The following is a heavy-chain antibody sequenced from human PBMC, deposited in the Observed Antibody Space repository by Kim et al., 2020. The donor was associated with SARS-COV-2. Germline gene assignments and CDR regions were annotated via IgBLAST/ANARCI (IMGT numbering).Heavy chain of an antibody. CDR2: ISSSSSYI. CDR1: GFTFSSYS. J-gene: IGHJ5*02. D-gene: IGHD6-13*01. CDR3: ARAVGAAANNWFDP. V-gene: IGHV3-21*01. Sequence: GGSLRLSCAASGFTFSSYSMNWVRQAPGKGLEWVSSISSSSSYIYYADSVKGRFTISRDNAKNSLYLQMNSLRAEDTAVYYCARAVGAAANNWFDPWGQGTLVTVSS.